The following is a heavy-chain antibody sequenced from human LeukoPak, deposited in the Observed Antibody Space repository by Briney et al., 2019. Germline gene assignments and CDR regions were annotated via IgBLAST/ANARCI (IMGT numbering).Heavy chain of an antibody. V-gene: IGHV3-7*01. CDR3: AREWVYDSSGYYPFDY. Sequence: GGSLRLSCAASGFTFSSDWMSWVRQAPGKGLEWVANIKQDGSEKYYVDSVKGRFTISRDNAKNSPYLQMNSLRAEDTAVYYCAREWVYDSSGYYPFDYWGQGTLVTVSS. D-gene: IGHD3-22*01. CDR1: GFTFSSDW. J-gene: IGHJ4*02. CDR2: IKQDGSEK.